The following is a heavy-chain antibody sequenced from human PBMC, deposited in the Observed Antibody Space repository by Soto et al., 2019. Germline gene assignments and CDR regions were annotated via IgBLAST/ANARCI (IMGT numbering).Heavy chain of an antibody. CDR1: GGTFSSYA. CDR2: IIPIFGTA. J-gene: IGHJ5*02. D-gene: IGHD3-22*01. CDR3: ARSTYYYDSSGPIT. Sequence: PSVKVSCKASGGTFSSYAISWVRQAPGQGLEWMGGIIPIFGTANYAQKFQGRVTITADESTSTAYMELSSLRSEDTAVYYCARSTYYYDSSGPITWRQGTLVTVSS. V-gene: IGHV1-69*13.